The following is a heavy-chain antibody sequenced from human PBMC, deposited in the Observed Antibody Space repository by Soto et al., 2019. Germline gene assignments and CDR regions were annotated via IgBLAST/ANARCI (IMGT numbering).Heavy chain of an antibody. D-gene: IGHD5-12*01. CDR3: ARDLVVATIGTYYYYGMDV. V-gene: IGHV4-34*01. CDR1: GGSFSGYY. CDR2: INHSGST. J-gene: IGHJ6*02. Sequence: PSETLSLTCAVYGGSFSGYYWSWIRQPPGKGLEWIGEINHSGSTNYNPSLKSRVTISVDTSKNQFSLKLSSVTAADTAVYYCARDLVVATIGTYYYYGMDVWGQGTTVTVSS.